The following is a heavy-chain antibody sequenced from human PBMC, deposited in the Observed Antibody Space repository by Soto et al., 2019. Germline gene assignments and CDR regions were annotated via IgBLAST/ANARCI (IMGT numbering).Heavy chain of an antibody. J-gene: IGHJ4*02. D-gene: IGHD1-26*01. V-gene: IGHV4-59*01. Sequence: SETLSLTCTVSGGSISSYYWSWIRQPPGKGLEWIGYIYYSGSTNYNPSLKSRVTISVDTSKNQFSLKLSSVTAADTAVYYCARDSCGSYFSSYLDYWGQGTLVTVSS. CDR1: GGSISSYY. CDR2: IYYSGST. CDR3: ARDSCGSYFSSYLDY.